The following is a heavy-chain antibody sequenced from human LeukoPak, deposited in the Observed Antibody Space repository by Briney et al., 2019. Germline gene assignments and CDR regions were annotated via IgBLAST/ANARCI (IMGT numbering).Heavy chain of an antibody. CDR2: ISWNSGSI. J-gene: IGHJ6*02. CDR1: GFTFDDYA. V-gene: IGHV3-9*01. CDR3: AKDIGLGVGVGGWYYYYGMDV. D-gene: IGHD1-26*01. Sequence: PGGSLRLSCAASGFTFDDYAMHWVRQAPGKGLEWVSGISWNSGSIGYADSVKGRFTISRDNAKNSLYLQMNSLRAEDTALYYCAKDIGLGVGVGGWYYYYGMDVWGQGTTVTVSS.